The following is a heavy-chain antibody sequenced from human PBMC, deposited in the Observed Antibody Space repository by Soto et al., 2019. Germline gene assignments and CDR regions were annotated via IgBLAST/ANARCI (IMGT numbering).Heavy chain of an antibody. Sequence: EVQLLESGGGLVQPGGSLRLSCAASGFTFSSYAMRWVRQAPGKGLEWVSAISGSGGSTYYADSVKGRFTISRDNAKNTLYLQMNSLRAEDTAVYYCARRGSGSYYDYWGQGTLVTVSS. V-gene: IGHV3-23*01. CDR2: ISGSGGST. J-gene: IGHJ4*02. CDR3: ARRGSGSYYDY. CDR1: GFTFSSYA. D-gene: IGHD1-26*01.